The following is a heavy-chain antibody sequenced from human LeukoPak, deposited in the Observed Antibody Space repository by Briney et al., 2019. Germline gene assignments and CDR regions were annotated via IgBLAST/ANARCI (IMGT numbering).Heavy chain of an antibody. D-gene: IGHD3-22*01. J-gene: IGHJ4*02. CDR1: GFTFSDYY. Sequence: GRSLRLSCAASGFTFSDYYMRWIRQAPGKGLEWVSYISSSGSTIYYADSVKGRFTISRDNAKNSLYLQMNSLRAEDTAVYYCASSYYYDSSGYRLLTRFDYWGQGTLVTVSS. CDR2: ISSSGSTI. V-gene: IGHV3-11*01. CDR3: ASSYYYDSSGYRLLTRFDY.